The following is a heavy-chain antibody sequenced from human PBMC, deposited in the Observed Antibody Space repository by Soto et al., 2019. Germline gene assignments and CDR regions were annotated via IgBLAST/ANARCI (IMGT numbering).Heavy chain of an antibody. CDR1: GFTFSSYG. D-gene: IGHD6-13*01. CDR2: ISYDGSNK. V-gene: IGHV3-30*18. J-gene: IGHJ6*02. Sequence: GGSLRLSCAASGFTFSSYGMHWVRQAPGKGLEWVAVISYDGSNKYYADSVKGRFTISRDNSKNTLYLQMNSLRAEDTAVYYCAKDRFSSSRAHYYYYYGMDVWGQGTTVTVSS. CDR3: AKDRFSSSRAHYYYYYGMDV.